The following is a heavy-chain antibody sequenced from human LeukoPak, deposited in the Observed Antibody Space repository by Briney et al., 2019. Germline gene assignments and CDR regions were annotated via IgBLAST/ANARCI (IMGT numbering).Heavy chain of an antibody. CDR2: IYYSGST. V-gene: IGHV4-59*08. CDR1: GGSISSYY. CDR3: ARRGRNTPFDI. Sequence: PSETLSLTCTVSGGSISSYYWSWIRQPPGKGLEWIGYIYYSGSTNYNPPLKSRVTISVDTSKNQFSLKLSSVTAADTAVYYCARRGRNTPFDIWGQGTMVTVSS. D-gene: IGHD3-16*01. J-gene: IGHJ3*02.